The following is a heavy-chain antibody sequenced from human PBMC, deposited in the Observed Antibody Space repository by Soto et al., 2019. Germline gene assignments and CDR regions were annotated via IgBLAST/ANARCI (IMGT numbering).Heavy chain of an antibody. CDR1: GFTFRNYG. Sequence: QVQLVESGGVVVQPGRSLRLSCAASGFTFRNYGRHWVRQAPAKGLEWVALVWYDGGNKTYVDSVKGRFTISRDNSKNRLYLQRNSLRDEDTAVYYCVRAAGYSGNDYVYYYGMAVSRQGTTVNVSS. D-gene: IGHD5-12*01. CDR2: VWYDGGNK. J-gene: IGHJ6*02. V-gene: IGHV3-33*01. CDR3: VRAAGYSGNDYVYYYGMAV.